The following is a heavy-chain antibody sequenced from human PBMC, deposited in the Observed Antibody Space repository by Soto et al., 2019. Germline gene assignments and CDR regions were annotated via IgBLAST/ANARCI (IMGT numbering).Heavy chain of an antibody. V-gene: IGHV1-18*01. CDR2: ISAYNGNT. CDR3: ARHYYDSSGDAFDI. Sequence: ASVKVTCKASGYTFTSSGISWVRQAPGQGLEWMGWISAYNGNTNYAQKLQGRVTMTTDTSTSTAYMELRSLRSDDTAVYYCARHYYDSSGDAFDIWCQGIMVTVSS. CDR1: GYTFTSSG. D-gene: IGHD3-22*01. J-gene: IGHJ3*02.